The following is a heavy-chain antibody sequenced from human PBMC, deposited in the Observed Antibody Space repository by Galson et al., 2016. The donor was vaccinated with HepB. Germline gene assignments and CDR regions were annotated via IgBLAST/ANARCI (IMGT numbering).Heavy chain of an antibody. CDR3: ARDNDGYSFEF. Sequence: SLGLSCAASGFTFSRHWMHWARQAPGKGLVWVSRIKGGGRHTVYADSVQGRFSISRDNAKNTLYLQMNSLRAEDTAVYYCARDNDGYSFEFWGQGTLVTVSS. CDR1: GFTFSRHW. CDR2: IKGGGRHT. J-gene: IGHJ4*02. V-gene: IGHV3-74*01. D-gene: IGHD5-18*01.